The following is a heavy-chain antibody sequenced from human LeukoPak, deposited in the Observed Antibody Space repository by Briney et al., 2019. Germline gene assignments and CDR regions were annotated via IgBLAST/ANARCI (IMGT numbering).Heavy chain of an antibody. D-gene: IGHD4-17*01. V-gene: IGHV3-9*01. CDR2: ISWNSGSI. Sequence: GRSLRLSCAASGFTFDDYAMHWVRQAPGKGLEWVSGISWNSGSIGYADSVKGRFTISRDNAKNSLYLQMNSLRAEDTALYYCAKARLYGDYPPDAFDIWGQGTMVTVSS. CDR1: GFTFDDYA. J-gene: IGHJ3*02. CDR3: AKARLYGDYPPDAFDI.